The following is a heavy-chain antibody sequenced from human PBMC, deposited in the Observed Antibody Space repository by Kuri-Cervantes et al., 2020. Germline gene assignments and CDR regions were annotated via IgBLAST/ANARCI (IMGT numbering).Heavy chain of an antibody. CDR1: GGSISSSSYY. CDR3: ARRVVGAKGFDY. Sequence: ESLKISCTVSGGSISSSSYYWGWIRQPPGKGLEWIGSIYYSGSTYYNPSLKSRVSISVDTSKNQFSLKLSSVTAADTAVYYCARRVVGAKGFDYWGQGTLVTVSS. J-gene: IGHJ4*02. D-gene: IGHD1-26*01. CDR2: IYYSGST. V-gene: IGHV4-39*01.